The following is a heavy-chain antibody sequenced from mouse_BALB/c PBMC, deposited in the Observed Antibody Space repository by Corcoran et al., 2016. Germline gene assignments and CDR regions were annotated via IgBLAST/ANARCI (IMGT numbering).Heavy chain of an antibody. CDR1: GYTFTNYG. J-gene: IGHJ3*01. CDR2: INTYTGEP. Sequence: QIQLVQSGPELKKPGETVKISCKASGYTFTNYGMNWVKQAPGKGLKWMGWINTYTGEPTYADDFKGRFAFSLETSASTAYLQINNLKNEDMATYFCARSTMFTPWFAYWGQGTLVTVSA. V-gene: IGHV9-1*02. D-gene: IGHD2-2*01. CDR3: ARSTMFTPWFAY.